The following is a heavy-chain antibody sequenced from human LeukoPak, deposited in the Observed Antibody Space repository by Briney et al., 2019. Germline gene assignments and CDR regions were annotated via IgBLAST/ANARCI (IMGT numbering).Heavy chain of an antibody. CDR3: ARDFYGDDGHHPFDY. V-gene: IGHV4-4*07. J-gene: IGHJ4*02. CDR2: IYGSGST. CDR1: GGSISNYY. Sequence: PSQTLSLTCSVSGGSISNYYWNWLRQPAGKGLEWIGRIYGSGSTNYNPSLKSRVTISMDNSKNHFPLNLKALTAADTAFYSFARDFYGDDGHHPFDYWGQGIQVSVSS. D-gene: IGHD2/OR15-2a*01.